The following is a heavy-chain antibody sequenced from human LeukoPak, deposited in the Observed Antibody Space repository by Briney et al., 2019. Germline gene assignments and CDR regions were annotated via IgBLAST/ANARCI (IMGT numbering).Heavy chain of an antibody. CDR3: ARGGRYYYGNWFDP. CDR2: IYYSGST. Sequence: SQTLSLTCTVSGGSIGSGGYYWSWIRQHPGKGLEWIGYIYYSGSTYYNPSLKSRVTISVDTSKNQFSLKLSSVTAADTAVYYCARGGRYYYGNWFDPWGQGTLVTVSS. J-gene: IGHJ5*02. D-gene: IGHD3-10*01. CDR1: GGSIGSGGYY. V-gene: IGHV4-31*03.